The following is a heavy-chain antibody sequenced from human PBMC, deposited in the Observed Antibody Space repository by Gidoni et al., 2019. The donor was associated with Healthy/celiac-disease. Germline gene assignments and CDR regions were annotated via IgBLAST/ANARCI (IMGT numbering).Heavy chain of an antibody. CDR2: IYSGGST. CDR3: ARAGYSYGYGFDY. Sequence: EVQLVESGGGLVQPGGSLRLSCAASGFTVSSNYMSWVRQAPGKGLEWVSVIYSGGSTYYADSVKGRFTISRDNSKNTLYLQMNSLRAEDTAVYYCARAGYSYGYGFDYWGQGTLVTVSS. J-gene: IGHJ4*02. V-gene: IGHV3-66*02. CDR1: GFTVSSNY. D-gene: IGHD5-18*01.